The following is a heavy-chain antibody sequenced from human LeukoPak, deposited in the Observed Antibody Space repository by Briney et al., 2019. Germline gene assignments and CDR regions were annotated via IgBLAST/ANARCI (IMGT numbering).Heavy chain of an antibody. CDR1: GFTFSTYG. J-gene: IGHJ3*02. D-gene: IGHD6-13*01. V-gene: IGHV3-33*01. CDR3: ARDSSESDPGIAAAGGSFDI. Sequence: GGSLRLSCAASGFTFSTYGMHWVRQAPGKGLEWVTVIWHDGSHKDYADSVKGRFTISRDNAKNSLYLQMNSLRAEDTAVYYCARDSSESDPGIAAAGGSFDIWGQGTMVTVSS. CDR2: IWHDGSHK.